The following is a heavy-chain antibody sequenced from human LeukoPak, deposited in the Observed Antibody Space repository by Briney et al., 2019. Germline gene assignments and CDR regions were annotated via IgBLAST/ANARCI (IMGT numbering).Heavy chain of an antibody. V-gene: IGHV4-31*03. D-gene: IGHD6-13*01. CDR3: ARDSSWSDYYFDY. Sequence: KSSQTLSLTCTVSGGSISSGGYYWSWIRQHPGKGLEWIGYIYYSGSTYYNPSLKSRVTISVDTSKNQFSLKLSSVTAADTAVYYCARDSSWSDYYFDYWGRGTLVTVSS. J-gene: IGHJ4*02. CDR2: IYYSGST. CDR1: GGSISSGGYY.